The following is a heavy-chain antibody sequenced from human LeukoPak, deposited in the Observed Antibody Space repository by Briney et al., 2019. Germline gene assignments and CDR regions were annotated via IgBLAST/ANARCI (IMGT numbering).Heavy chain of an antibody. J-gene: IGHJ3*02. CDR3: AAVSYYDSSVCCGDHDAFDI. CDR1: GFTFTSSA. Sequence: SVKVSCKASGFTFTSSAAQWVRQARGQRLEWIGWIVVGSGNTNYAQKFQERVTITRDMSTSTAYMELSSLRSEDTAVYYCAAVSYYDSSVCCGDHDAFDIWGQGTMVTVSS. D-gene: IGHD3-22*01. V-gene: IGHV1-58*01. CDR2: IVVGSGNT.